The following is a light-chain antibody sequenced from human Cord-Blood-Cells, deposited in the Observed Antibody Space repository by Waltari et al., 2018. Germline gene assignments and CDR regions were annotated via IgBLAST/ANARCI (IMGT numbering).Light chain of an antibody. J-gene: IGLJ3*02. V-gene: IGLV2-14*01. Sequence: QSALTQPASVSGSPGQSITISCTGTSSDVGGYNYVSWYQQHPGKAPKLMIYDVSKRPSGGSNPFSGSQSGNTASLTISGLQAEDEADYYCSSYTSSSTWVFGGGTKLTVL. CDR3: SSYTSSSTWV. CDR1: SSDVGGYNY. CDR2: DVS.